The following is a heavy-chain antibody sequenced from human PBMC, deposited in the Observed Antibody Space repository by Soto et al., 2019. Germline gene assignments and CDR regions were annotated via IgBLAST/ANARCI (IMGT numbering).Heavy chain of an antibody. J-gene: IGHJ6*02. D-gene: IGHD2-2*01. CDR1: GYTFTSYG. CDR3: AREGYCISTSCRHYGSYGMDV. Sequence: QVQLVQSGAEVKKPGASVKVSCKASGYTFTSYGISWVRQAPGQGLEWMGWISAYNGNTNYAQKLQGRVTMTTDTSTSRAYKELRSLRPDDTAVYYCAREGYCISTSCRHYGSYGMDVWGQGTTVTVSS. CDR2: ISAYNGNT. V-gene: IGHV1-18*01.